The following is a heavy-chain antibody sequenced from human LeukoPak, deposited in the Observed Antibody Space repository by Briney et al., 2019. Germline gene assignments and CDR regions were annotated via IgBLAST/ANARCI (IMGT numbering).Heavy chain of an antibody. CDR1: GFTFRSSG. V-gene: IGHV3-23*01. CDR2: VSGNGVRT. CDR3: ARAYVLGYCSGGSCYDRYYYYGMDV. Sequence: PGGSLRLSCAASGFTFRSSGMSWVRQAPGKGLEWVSSVSGNGVRTYYTDSVRGRFTISRDNSKNTLYLQMNSLRAEDTAVYYCARAYVLGYCSGGSCYDRYYYYGMDVWGQGTTVTVSS. D-gene: IGHD2-15*01. J-gene: IGHJ6*02.